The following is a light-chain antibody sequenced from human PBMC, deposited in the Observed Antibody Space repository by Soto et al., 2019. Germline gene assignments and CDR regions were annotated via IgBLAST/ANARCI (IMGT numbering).Light chain of an antibody. CDR2: HVS. V-gene: IGLV2-11*01. CDR3: CTDAGSYKV. Sequence: QSVLTQPRSVSGSPGQSVTISCTGTSSDVGAYDYVSWYQQHPGKAPKLLIYHVSKRPSGVPDRFSGSKSGNTASLTISGLQAEDEADYYCCTDAGSYKVFGIGTKLTVL. J-gene: IGLJ1*01. CDR1: SSDVGAYDY.